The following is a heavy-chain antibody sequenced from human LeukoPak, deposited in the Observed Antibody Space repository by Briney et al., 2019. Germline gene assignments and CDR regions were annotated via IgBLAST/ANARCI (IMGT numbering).Heavy chain of an antibody. CDR1: GYTFTSYD. CDR3: ARGPPPYCSGDSCYSFLYSHH. V-gene: IGHV1-8*01. CDR2: MNTNSGNT. Sequence: ASVKLSCTSSGYTFTSYDINWARDAHGQGIGLKGWMNTNSGNTGYAQKFQGRVTMTRDTSISTAYLQLPTLRPDDTAVYYCARGPPPYCSGDSCYSFLYSHHWGQGTLVTVSS. D-gene: IGHD2-15*01. J-gene: IGHJ1*01.